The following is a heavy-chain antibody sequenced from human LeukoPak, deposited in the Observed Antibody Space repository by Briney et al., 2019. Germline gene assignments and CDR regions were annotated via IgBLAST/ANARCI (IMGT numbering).Heavy chain of an antibody. CDR1: RFTFDDYA. CDR2: ISGDGGSI. D-gene: IGHD6-13*01. Sequence: GGSLRLSCAASRFTFDDYAIYWVRQGPGKGLEWVSLISGDGGSIYYADSVKGRFTISRDNSKNSLYLQMNSLRTEDTALYYCAKEDYSSSWYALDYWGQGTLVTVSS. J-gene: IGHJ4*02. V-gene: IGHV3-43*02. CDR3: AKEDYSSSWYALDY.